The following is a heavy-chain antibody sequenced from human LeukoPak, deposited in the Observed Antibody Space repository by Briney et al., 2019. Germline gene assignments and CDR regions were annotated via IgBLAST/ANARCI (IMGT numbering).Heavy chain of an antibody. CDR1: GFTFDDYA. Sequence: GRSLRLSCAASGFTFDDYAMHWVRQAPGKGLEWVSGISWNSGSIGYADSVKGRFTISRDNAKNSLYLQMNSLRAEDMALYYCAKGPAYSSGWYLDVFDIWGQGTMVTVSS. D-gene: IGHD6-19*01. V-gene: IGHV3-9*03. J-gene: IGHJ3*02. CDR3: AKGPAYSSGWYLDVFDI. CDR2: ISWNSGSI.